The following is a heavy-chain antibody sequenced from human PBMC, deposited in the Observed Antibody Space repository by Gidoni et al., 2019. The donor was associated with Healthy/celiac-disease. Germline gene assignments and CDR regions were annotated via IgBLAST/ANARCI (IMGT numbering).Heavy chain of an antibody. CDR1: GFTFSSYW. D-gene: IGHD5-12*01. J-gene: IGHJ4*02. CDR3: ARGPYGGYGRDYFDY. V-gene: IGHV3-7*05. CDR2: IKQDGSEK. Sequence: EVQLVESGGGLVQPGGSLSLSCSASGFTFSSYWMSWVRQAPGKGLEWVANIKQDGSEKYYVDSVKGRFTSSRDNAKNSPYLQMNSLRAEDTAVYYCARGPYGGYGRDYFDYWGQGTLVTVSS.